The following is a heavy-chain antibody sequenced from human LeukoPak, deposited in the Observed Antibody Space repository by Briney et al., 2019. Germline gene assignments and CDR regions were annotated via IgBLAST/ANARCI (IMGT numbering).Heavy chain of an antibody. Sequence: SETLSLTCTVSGGSISSYYWSWIRQPPGKGLEWIGYIYYSGSTNYNPSLKSRVTISVDTSKNQFSLKLSSVTAADTAVYYCARSGAYGSGSYYGYWGQGTLVTVSS. CDR2: IYYSGST. V-gene: IGHV4-59*08. CDR3: ARSGAYGSGSYYGY. CDR1: GGSISSYY. J-gene: IGHJ4*02. D-gene: IGHD3-10*01.